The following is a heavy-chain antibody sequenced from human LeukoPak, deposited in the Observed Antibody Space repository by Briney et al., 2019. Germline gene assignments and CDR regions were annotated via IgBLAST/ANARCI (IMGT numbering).Heavy chain of an antibody. D-gene: IGHD6-19*01. Sequence: PSETLSLTSTVSGGSISSYYWSWIRQPPGKGLEWIGYIYYSGSTNYNPSLKSRVTISVDTSKNQFSLKLSSVTAADTAVYYCASQMYSSGWYPFDYWGQGTLVIVSS. CDR3: ASQMYSSGWYPFDY. J-gene: IGHJ4*02. V-gene: IGHV4-59*01. CDR1: GGSISSYY. CDR2: IYYSGST.